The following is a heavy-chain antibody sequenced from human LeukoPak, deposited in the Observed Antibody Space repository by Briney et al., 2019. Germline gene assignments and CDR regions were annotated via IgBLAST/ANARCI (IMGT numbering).Heavy chain of an antibody. CDR3: VSLGDVDTAMATPPNWFDP. CDR1: GFTFSSYS. Sequence: SGGSLRLSCAASGFTFSSYSMNWVRQAPGKGLEWVSSISSSSSYIYYADSVKGRFTISRDNAKNSLYLQMNSLRAEDTAVYYCVSLGDVDTAMATPPNWFDPWGQGTLVTVSS. J-gene: IGHJ5*02. V-gene: IGHV3-21*01. D-gene: IGHD5-18*01. CDR2: ISSSSSYI.